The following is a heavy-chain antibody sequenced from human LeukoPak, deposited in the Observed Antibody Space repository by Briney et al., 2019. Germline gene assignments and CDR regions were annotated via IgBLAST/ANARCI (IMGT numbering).Heavy chain of an antibody. D-gene: IGHD1-7*01. CDR2: MYYRGNT. CDR1: GGSISSTTYY. CDR3: ARLYGNYQNYFDY. J-gene: IGHJ4*02. V-gene: IGHV4-39*07. Sequence: SETLSLTCTVSGGSISSTTYYWGWIRQPPGKGLEWVGHMYYRGNTFYNPSLKSRVTISVDASKNQFSLKLRSVTAADTAVYYCARLYGNYQNYFDYWGQGTLVTVSS.